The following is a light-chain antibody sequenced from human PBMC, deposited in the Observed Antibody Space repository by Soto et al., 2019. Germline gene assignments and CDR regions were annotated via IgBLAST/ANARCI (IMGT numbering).Light chain of an antibody. J-gene: IGKJ5*01. CDR3: QQYHDWPIT. CDR2: GTS. Sequence: EIVMTQSPAALSVSPGEGATLSCRASQSVSSHLAWYQQIPGQAPRLLIYGTSTRATGIPARFSGSGSGTEFTFTTGSLQSEDFAVYYCQQYHDWPITFGQGTRLEIK. CDR1: QSVSSH. V-gene: IGKV3-15*01.